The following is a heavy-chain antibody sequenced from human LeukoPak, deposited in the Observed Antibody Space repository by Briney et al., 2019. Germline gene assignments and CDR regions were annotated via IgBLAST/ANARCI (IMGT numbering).Heavy chain of an antibody. J-gene: IGHJ4*02. V-gene: IGHV3-7*01. CDR3: APGTYYFDY. CDR2: IKQVGSEK. CDR1: GFTFSSYW. Sequence: PGGSLRLSCAASGFTFSSYWMSWVHQAPGKGLEWVANIKQVGSEKYYVDSVKGRFTISRDNAKNSLYLQMNSLRAEDTAVYYCAPGTYYFDYWGQGTLVTVSS.